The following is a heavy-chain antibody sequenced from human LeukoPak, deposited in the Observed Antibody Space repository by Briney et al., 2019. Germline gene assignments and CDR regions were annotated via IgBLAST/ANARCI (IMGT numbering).Heavy chain of an antibody. J-gene: IGHJ4*02. CDR3: ARDYGFWSGYPY. Sequence: ASVKVSCKASGYTFSSYYMHWVRQAPGQGLEWMGIINPSGGSTSYAQKFQGRVTMTRDTSTRTVYMEVSSLRSEDTAVYYCARDYGFWSGYPYWGQGTLVTVSP. CDR2: INPSGGST. D-gene: IGHD3-3*01. V-gene: IGHV1-46*01. CDR1: GYTFSSYY.